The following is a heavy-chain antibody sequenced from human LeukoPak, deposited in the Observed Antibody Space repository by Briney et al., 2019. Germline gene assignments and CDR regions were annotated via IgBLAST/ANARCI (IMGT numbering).Heavy chain of an antibody. CDR1: GFTFSSYD. D-gene: IGHD3-16*02. V-gene: IGHV3-33*01. CDR3: ARGYRSNGLAFFDD. CDR2: IWFDGSDK. J-gene: IGHJ4*02. Sequence: GGSLRLSRAASGFTFSSYDMHWVRQDPGKGLEWVSLIWFDGSDKYYADSVKGRFTVSRDNSENTLHLQMTSLRADDTALYYCARGYRSNGLAFFDDWGQGTLVTVSS.